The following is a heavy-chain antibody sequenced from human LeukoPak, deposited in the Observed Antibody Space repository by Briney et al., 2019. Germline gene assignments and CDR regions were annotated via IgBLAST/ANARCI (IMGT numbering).Heavy chain of an antibody. CDR2: IIPMFGTT. J-gene: IGHJ4*02. D-gene: IGHD3-22*01. V-gene: IGHV1-69*13. CDR1: GGTFSSYS. Sequence: ASVKVSCKTSGGTFSSYSISWVRQAPGQGLAWMGGIIPMFGTTNSAQKFQGRVTITADESTSTAYMELSSLRSEDTAVYYCARIPPSTSGYYLSNQFDYWGQGTLVTVSS. CDR3: ARIPPSTSGYYLSNQFDY.